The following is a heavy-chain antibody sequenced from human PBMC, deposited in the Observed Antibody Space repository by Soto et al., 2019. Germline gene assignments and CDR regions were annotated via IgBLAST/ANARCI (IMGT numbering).Heavy chain of an antibody. CDR2: IYYSGKT. Sequence: QLQLQESGPGLVKPSETLSLTCTVSGASISSGSYYWSWIRQPPGKGPEWIGNIYYSGKTYYNPSLNSRVTISMDASKNQFSLRLSSVTAADTAVYYCARCSIAAPVGGVFYWGQGNQVSVSS. J-gene: IGHJ4*02. CDR1: GASISSGSYY. CDR3: ARCSIAAPVGGVFY. V-gene: IGHV4-39*01. D-gene: IGHD6-13*01.